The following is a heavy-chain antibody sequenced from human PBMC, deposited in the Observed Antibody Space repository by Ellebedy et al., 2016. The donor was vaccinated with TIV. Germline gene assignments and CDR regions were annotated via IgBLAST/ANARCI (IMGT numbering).Heavy chain of an antibody. D-gene: IGHD4-17*01. Sequence: ASVKVSCXASGYTFTSYYMHWVRQAPGQGLEWMGIINPSGGSTSYAQKFQGRVTMTRDTSTSTVYMELSSLRSEDTAVYYCARGHDYGDYYYYYGMDVWGQGTTVTVSS. CDR1: GYTFTSYY. V-gene: IGHV1-46*01. CDR2: INPSGGST. CDR3: ARGHDYGDYYYYYGMDV. J-gene: IGHJ6*02.